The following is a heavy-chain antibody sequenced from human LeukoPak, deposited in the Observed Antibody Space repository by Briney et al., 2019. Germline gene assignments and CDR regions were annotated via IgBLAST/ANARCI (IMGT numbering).Heavy chain of an antibody. CDR2: IYSCGST. Sequence: PGGSLRLSCAASGFTVSSNYMSWVRQAPGKGLEWVSVIYSCGSTYYADSVKGRFTISRDNSKNTLYLQMNSLRAEDTAVYYCAKVAVVGATRGSDYWGQGTLVTVSS. V-gene: IGHV3-66*01. CDR3: AKVAVVGATRGSDY. J-gene: IGHJ4*02. D-gene: IGHD1-26*01. CDR1: GFTVSSNY.